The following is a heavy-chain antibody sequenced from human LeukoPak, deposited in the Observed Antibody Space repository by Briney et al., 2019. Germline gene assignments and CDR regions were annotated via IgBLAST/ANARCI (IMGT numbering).Heavy chain of an antibody. CDR1: GFTFSNFG. Sequence: GGSLRLSCAASGFTFSNFGMHWVRQAPGKGLEWVAFIRYDGSNKYYADSVKGRFTISRDNSKNTLYLQMNSLRVEDTAVYYCASAWHLGIVVVMLDSWGQGTLVTVSS. CDR2: IRYDGSNK. D-gene: IGHD3-22*01. V-gene: IGHV3-30*02. J-gene: IGHJ4*02. CDR3: ASAWHLGIVVVMLDS.